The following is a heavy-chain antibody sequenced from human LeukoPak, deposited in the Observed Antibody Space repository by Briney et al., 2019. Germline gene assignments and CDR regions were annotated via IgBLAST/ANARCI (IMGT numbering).Heavy chain of an antibody. V-gene: IGHV3-30*02. D-gene: IGHD1-26*01. CDR1: GFIFSGYG. J-gene: IGHJ6*03. CDR3: AKGKGSGSDLFYNYYYMDV. Sequence: QAGGSLRLSCAASGFIFSGYGMHWVRQAPGKGLEWVTFTRHDGSNKYYADSVKGRFTISRDNSKNTVYLQMNSLRAEDTAVYYCAKGKGSGSDLFYNYYYMDVWGKGTTVTVSS. CDR2: TRHDGSNK.